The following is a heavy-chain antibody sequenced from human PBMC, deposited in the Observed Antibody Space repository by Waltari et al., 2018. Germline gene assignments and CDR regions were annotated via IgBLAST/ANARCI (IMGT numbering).Heavy chain of an antibody. J-gene: IGHJ5*02. CDR2: IYPGDSDT. CDR1: GYSFTSYW. D-gene: IGHD3-10*01. Sequence: EVQLVQSGAEVKKPGESLKISCKGSGYSFTSYWIGWVRQTPGKGLGWMGIIYPGDSDTRYSPSFQGQVTISADKSISTAYLQWSSLKASDTAMYYCARHKGNYYGSGSPPRSWFDPWGQGTLVTVSS. V-gene: IGHV5-51*01. CDR3: ARHKGNYYGSGSPPRSWFDP.